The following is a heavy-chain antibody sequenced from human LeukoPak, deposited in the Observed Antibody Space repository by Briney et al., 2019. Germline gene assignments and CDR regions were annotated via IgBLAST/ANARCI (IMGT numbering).Heavy chain of an antibody. CDR3: ASRSSGWDHTTYDY. Sequence: AVKVCCKASGGTFSSYAISWVRQAPGQGLEWMGGIIPIFGTANYAQKFQGRVTITADESTSTAYMELSSLRSEDTAVYYCASRSSGWDHTTYDYWGQGTLVTVSS. CDR1: GGTFSSYA. CDR2: IIPIFGTA. J-gene: IGHJ4*02. D-gene: IGHD6-19*01. V-gene: IGHV1-69*13.